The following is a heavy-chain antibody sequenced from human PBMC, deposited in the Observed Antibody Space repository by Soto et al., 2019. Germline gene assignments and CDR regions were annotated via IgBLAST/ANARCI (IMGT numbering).Heavy chain of an antibody. D-gene: IGHD2-8*01. Sequence: LSLSCAASGFSFSDYAMSWVRQAPGKGLEWVSSISGSGDGTYYGDSVKGRFTLSRDTSQKTLYLQMNNLRGEDTAVYFCTKSRRSVLMVYGFGGMDVWGRGTTVTVSS. CDR3: TKSRRSVLMVYGFGGMDV. CDR1: GFSFSDYA. J-gene: IGHJ6*02. V-gene: IGHV3-23*01. CDR2: ISGSGDGT.